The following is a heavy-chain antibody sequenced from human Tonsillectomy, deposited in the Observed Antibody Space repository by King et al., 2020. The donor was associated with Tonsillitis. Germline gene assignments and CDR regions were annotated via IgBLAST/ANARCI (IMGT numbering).Heavy chain of an antibody. D-gene: IGHD6-13*01. CDR1: GGSFSGYY. Sequence: VQLQQWGAGLLKPSETLSLTCAVYGGSFSGYYWSWIRQPPGKGLEWIGEINHSGSTNYNPSLKSRVTISVEQSKNQFSLKLSSVTAADTAVYYCAREPGIAAAGDWFDPWGQGTLVTVSS. CDR2: INHSGST. J-gene: IGHJ5*02. V-gene: IGHV4-34*01. CDR3: AREPGIAAAGDWFDP.